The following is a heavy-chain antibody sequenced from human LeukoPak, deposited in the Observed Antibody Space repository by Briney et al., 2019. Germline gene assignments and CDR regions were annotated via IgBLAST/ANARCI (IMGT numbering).Heavy chain of an antibody. CDR1: GFTFSTYV. CDR3: ARRRGTETGAFDI. V-gene: IGHV3-23*01. Sequence: PGGSLRLSCAASGFTFSTYVMNWFRQAPGKGLEWVSTISVGAEYIFYADSVKGRFTISRDDSNNALYLQMHSLRAEDTALYYCARRRGTETGAFDIWGQGTMVTVSS. J-gene: IGHJ3*02. CDR2: ISVGAEYI. D-gene: IGHD1-14*01.